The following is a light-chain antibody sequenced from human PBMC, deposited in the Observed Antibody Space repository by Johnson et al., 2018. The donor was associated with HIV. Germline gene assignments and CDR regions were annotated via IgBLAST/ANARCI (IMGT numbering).Light chain of an antibody. V-gene: IGLV1-51*02. CDR3: ETWDTSLSAGGV. Sequence: QSVLTQPPSVYAAPGQKVTISCSGSSSTIGNNYVSWYQVVPGTAPKLLIYKNNERPSGIPDRFSGSKSGTSATLGITGLQTGDEADYYCETWDTSLSAGGVFGTGTKVTVL. CDR2: KNN. CDR1: SSTIGNNY. J-gene: IGLJ1*01.